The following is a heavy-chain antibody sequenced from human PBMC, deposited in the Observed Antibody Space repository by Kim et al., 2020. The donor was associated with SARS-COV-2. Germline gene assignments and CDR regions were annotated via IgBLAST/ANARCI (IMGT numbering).Heavy chain of an antibody. D-gene: IGHD3-22*01. CDR3: ATEEYYYDSSGSYPSRWFDP. CDR1: GFTFSSYS. V-gene: IGHV3-21*01. CDR2: ISSSSSYI. Sequence: GGSLRLSCAASGFTFSSYSMNWVRQAPGKGLEWDSSISSSSSYIYYADSVKGRFTISRDNAKNSLYLQMNSLRAEDTAVYYCATEEYYYDSSGSYPSRWFDPWAQGTLVTVSS. J-gene: IGHJ5*02.